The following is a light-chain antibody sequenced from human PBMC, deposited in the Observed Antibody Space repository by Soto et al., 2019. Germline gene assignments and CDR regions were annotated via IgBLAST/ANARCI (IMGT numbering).Light chain of an antibody. J-gene: IGLJ2*01. Sequence: QSVLTQPASVSGSPGQSITISCTGTSSDVGAYNFVSWHQQHPGKAPKLMIYEVDKRPSGVPDRFSGSKSGDRAALTISGLQPEDEADYHCSAYAGGNIVIFGGGTKLTVL. CDR1: SSDVGAYNF. V-gene: IGLV2-8*01. CDR2: EVD. CDR3: SAYAGGNIVI.